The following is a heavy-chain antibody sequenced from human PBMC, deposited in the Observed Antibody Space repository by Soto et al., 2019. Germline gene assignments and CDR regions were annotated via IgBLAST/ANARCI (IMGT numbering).Heavy chain of an antibody. D-gene: IGHD6-13*01. CDR2: ISAYNGNT. CDR1: GYTFTSYG. V-gene: IGHV1-18*01. CDR3: ARDPSEAGTSYYFDY. J-gene: IGHJ4*02. Sequence: QVQLVQSGAEVKKPGASVKVSCKASGYTFTSYGISWVRQAPGQGLEWMGWISAYNGNTNYAQKLQGRVTMTTDTSXXTAYMELRSLRSDDTAVYYCARDPSEAGTSYYFDYWGQGTLVTVSS.